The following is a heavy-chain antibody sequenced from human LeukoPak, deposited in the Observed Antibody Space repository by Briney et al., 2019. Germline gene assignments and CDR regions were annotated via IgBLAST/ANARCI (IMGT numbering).Heavy chain of an antibody. J-gene: IGHJ4*02. D-gene: IGHD3-10*01. V-gene: IGHV3-9*01. CDR3: AKDNMVRGVPPYFDY. Sequence: PGRSLRLSCAASGFTFKAYTMHWVRQAPGKGLEWVSGITWNSATIRYADSVKGRFTISRDNAKNSLYLQMHSLRAEDTAFYYCAKDNMVRGVPPYFDYWGLGILVTVSS. CDR2: ITWNSATI. CDR1: GFTFKAYT.